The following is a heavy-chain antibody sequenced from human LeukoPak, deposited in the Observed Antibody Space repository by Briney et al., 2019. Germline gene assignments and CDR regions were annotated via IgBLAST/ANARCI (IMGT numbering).Heavy chain of an antibody. CDR1: GGSFSGYY. CDR2: INHSGST. CDR3: ARARSYYDFWSGYYDYGY. Sequence: ETLSLTCAVYGGSFSGYYWSWIRQPPGKGLEWIGEINHSGSTNYNPSLKSRVAISVDTSKNQFSLKLSSVTAADTAVYYCARARSYYDFWSGYYDYGYWGQGTLFNVSS. V-gene: IGHV4-34*01. J-gene: IGHJ4*02. D-gene: IGHD3-3*01.